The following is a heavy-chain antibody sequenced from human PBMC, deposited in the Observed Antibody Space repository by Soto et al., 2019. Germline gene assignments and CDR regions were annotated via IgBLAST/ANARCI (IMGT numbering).Heavy chain of an antibody. V-gene: IGHV3-15*01. Sequence: PGGSLRLSCAASGFTFSNAWMSWVRQAPGKGLEWVGRIKSKTDGGTTDYAAPVKGRFTISRDDSKNTLYLQMNSLKTEDTAVYYCTTVSRITMVRGVISMDDYWGQGTLVTVSS. D-gene: IGHD3-10*01. CDR2: IKSKTDGGTT. CDR3: TTVSRITMVRGVISMDDY. J-gene: IGHJ4*02. CDR1: GFTFSNAW.